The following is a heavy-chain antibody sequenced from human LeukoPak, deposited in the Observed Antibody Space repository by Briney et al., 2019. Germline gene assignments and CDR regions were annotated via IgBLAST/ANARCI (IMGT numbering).Heavy chain of an antibody. V-gene: IGHV1-46*01. Sequence: ASVKVSCKASGYTFTGYYMHWVRQAPGQGLEWMGIINPSGGSTSYAQKFQGRVTMTRDMSTSAVYMELSSLRSEDTAVYYCARGSRIAAADKYNWFDPWGQGTLVTVSS. D-gene: IGHD6-13*01. CDR1: GYTFTGYY. J-gene: IGHJ5*02. CDR3: ARGSRIAAADKYNWFDP. CDR2: INPSGGST.